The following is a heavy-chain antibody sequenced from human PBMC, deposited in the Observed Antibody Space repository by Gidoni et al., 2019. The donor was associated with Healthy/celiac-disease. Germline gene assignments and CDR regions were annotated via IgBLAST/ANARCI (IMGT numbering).Heavy chain of an antibody. D-gene: IGHD4-17*01. CDR3: ARDGSTTVTSKPVDY. V-gene: IGHV3-30-3*01. Sequence: QVQLVESGGGVVQPGRSLRLSCAASGFTFSSYAMHWVRQAPGNGLEWVAVRSYDGSKKYYADFVKGRFTISRDNSKNTLYLQMNSLRPEDTALYYCARDGSTTVTSKPVDYWGQGTLVTVSS. J-gene: IGHJ4*02. CDR2: RSYDGSKK. CDR1: GFTFSSYA.